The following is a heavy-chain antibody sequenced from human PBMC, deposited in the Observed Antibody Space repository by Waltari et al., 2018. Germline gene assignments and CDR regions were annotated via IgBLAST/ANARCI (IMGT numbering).Heavy chain of an antibody. V-gene: IGHV4-34*01. J-gene: IGHJ3*02. CDR3: AREGLLLWFREPGRDAFDI. CDR2: INHSGST. CDR1: GGSFSGYY. Sequence: QVQLQQWGAGLLKPSETLSLTCAVYGGSFSGYYWSWIRQPPGKGLEWIGEINHSGSTNYNPSLKSRVTISVDTSKNQFSLKLSSVTAADTAVYYCAREGLLLWFREPGRDAFDIWGQGTMVTVSS. D-gene: IGHD3-10*01.